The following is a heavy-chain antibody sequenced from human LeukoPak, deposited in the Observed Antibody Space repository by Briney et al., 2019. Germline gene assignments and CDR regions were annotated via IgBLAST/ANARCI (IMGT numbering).Heavy chain of an antibody. V-gene: IGHV4-34*01. CDR1: GGSFSGYY. J-gene: IGHJ3*02. CDR3: ARRRIGYKCDI. D-gene: IGHD3-3*01. CDR2: INHSGTT. Sequence: NPSETLSLTCAVYGGSFSGYYWSWIRQPPGKGLEWIGEINHSGTTNYNPSLKSRVTISVDTSKNQFSLKLSSVTAADTAVYYCARRRIGYKCDIWGQGTMVTVSS.